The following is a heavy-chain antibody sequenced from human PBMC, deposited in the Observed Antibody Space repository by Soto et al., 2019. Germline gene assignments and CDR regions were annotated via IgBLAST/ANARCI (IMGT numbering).Heavy chain of an antibody. V-gene: IGHV4-34*01. CDR3: ATRITIIRGGYN. J-gene: IGHJ4*02. CDR2: INHSGST. D-gene: IGHD3-10*01. Sequence: SETLSLTCAVYRESFSGYYWSWIRQPPGKGLEWIGEINHSGSTNYNPSLKGRVTISVDTSKNQFSLNLNSVTAADTAVYYCATRITIIRGGYNWGQGTLVTVSS. CDR1: RESFSGYY.